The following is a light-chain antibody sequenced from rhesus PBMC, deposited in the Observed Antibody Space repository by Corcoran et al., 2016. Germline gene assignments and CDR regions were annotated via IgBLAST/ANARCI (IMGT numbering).Light chain of an antibody. CDR3: KQYNIWPFT. J-gene: IGKJ3*01. V-gene: IGKV3-42*03. Sequence: EIVLTQSPATMSLSPGERANLSRRASKSVSSSLAWYQQKLEQAPRLLIYDTSSRATVIPDRFSGSGSWTDFTLTHSSLVLEDFAVYYCKQYNIWPFTFGPGTKLDI. CDR2: DTS. CDR1: KSVSSS.